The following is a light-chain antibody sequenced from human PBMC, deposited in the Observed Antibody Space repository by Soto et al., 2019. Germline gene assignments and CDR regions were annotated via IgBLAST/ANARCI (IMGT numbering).Light chain of an antibody. V-gene: IGKV1-6*01. CDR2: AAS. Sequence: AIQMTQSPSSLSASVGDRVTITCRASQGVGNDLGWYQHKPGKAPKLLIYAASSLETGVPSRFRVSGSGTDFTLPISSLQPEDFATYYCLQDYNSPYTFGQGTKLEIK. CDR1: QGVGND. CDR3: LQDYNSPYT. J-gene: IGKJ2*01.